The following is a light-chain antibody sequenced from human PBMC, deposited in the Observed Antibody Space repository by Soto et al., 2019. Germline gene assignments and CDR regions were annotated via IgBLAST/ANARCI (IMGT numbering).Light chain of an antibody. CDR2: ASS. CDR3: QQSLSTIT. CDR1: QSINNY. V-gene: IGKV1-39*01. J-gene: IGKJ5*01. Sequence: DIQMTQSQSSLSSSVGDRVTITCRASQSINNYLNWYQQKPGKAPKLLIYASSSLQSGVPSRFSGSGSGTDFTLTISSLQPEDFATYLCQQSLSTITFAQGARLEIK.